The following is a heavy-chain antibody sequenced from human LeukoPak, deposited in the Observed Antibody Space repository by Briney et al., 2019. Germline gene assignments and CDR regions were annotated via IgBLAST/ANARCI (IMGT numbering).Heavy chain of an antibody. Sequence: PGGSLRLSCVASGIYFSDSYMSWIRQPPGRGLEWLASISKSGTPIHYADSVRGRFTISRDNAKASLFLQMNSLRAEDTAVYYCASLGSPYYYFDNWGLGTLVTVSS. D-gene: IGHD1-26*01. CDR1: GIYFSDSY. CDR3: ASLGSPYYYFDN. CDR2: ISKSGTPI. V-gene: IGHV3-11*04. J-gene: IGHJ4*02.